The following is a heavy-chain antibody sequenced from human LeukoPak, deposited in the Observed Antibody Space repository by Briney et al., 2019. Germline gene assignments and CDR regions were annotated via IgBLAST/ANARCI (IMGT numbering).Heavy chain of an antibody. CDR2: ISGSGGRT. J-gene: IGHJ4*02. CDR3: AKDEYSGSQNYGRLDY. D-gene: IGHD1-26*01. CDR1: GFTFSSYA. Sequence: QPGGSLRLSCAASGFTFSSYAMNWVRQTPGQGLEWVSAISGSGGRTYQRDSVKRRFTISRDNSKNTLYLQMNSLRVEDTAVYYCAKDEYSGSQNYGRLDYWGQGTLVTVSS. V-gene: IGHV3-23*01.